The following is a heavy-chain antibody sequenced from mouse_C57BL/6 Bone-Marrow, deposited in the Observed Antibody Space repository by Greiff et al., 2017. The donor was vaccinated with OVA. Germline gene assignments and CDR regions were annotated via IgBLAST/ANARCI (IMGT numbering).Heavy chain of an antibody. V-gene: IGHV2-2*01. CDR1: GFSLTSYG. Sequence: VKLMESGPGLVQPSQSLSITCTVSGFSLTSYGVHWVRQSPGKGLEWLGVIWSGGSTDYNAAFISRLSISKDNSKSQVFFKMNSLQADDTAIYYCARNDGYYVYYFDYWGQGTTLTVSS. CDR3: ARNDGYYVYYFDY. CDR2: IWSGGST. D-gene: IGHD2-3*01. J-gene: IGHJ2*01.